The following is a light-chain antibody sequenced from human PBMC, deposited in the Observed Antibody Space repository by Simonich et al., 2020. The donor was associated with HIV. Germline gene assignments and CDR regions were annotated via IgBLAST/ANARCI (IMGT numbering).Light chain of an antibody. CDR1: QGISSY. V-gene: IGKV1-9*01. J-gene: IGKJ5*01. Sequence: IQLTQSPSFLSASVGDRLTITCRDSQGISSYLAWYQQKPEKDPKLLFYAASTLQSGVPSMFSGSGSGTEFTLTISSLQPEDFATYYCQQLNSYPLTFGQGTRLEIK. CDR2: AAS. CDR3: QQLNSYPLT.